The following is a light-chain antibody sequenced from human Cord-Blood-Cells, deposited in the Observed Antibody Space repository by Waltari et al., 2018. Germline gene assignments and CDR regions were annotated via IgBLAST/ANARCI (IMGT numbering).Light chain of an antibody. CDR3: SSYTSSSTLVV. J-gene: IGLJ2*01. Sequence: QSALTQPASVSGSPGQSITISCTGTSSDVGGYNYVSWYQQHPDKATKLMIYDVSNRPAGGSNRVSGSKSGHTAYLTISGRQAEDEADYYCSSYTSSSTLVVFGGGTKLTVL. CDR2: DVS. V-gene: IGLV2-14*01. CDR1: SSDVGGYNY.